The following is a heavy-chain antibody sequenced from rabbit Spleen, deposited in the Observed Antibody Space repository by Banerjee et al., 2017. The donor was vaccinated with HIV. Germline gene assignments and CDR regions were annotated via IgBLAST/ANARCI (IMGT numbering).Heavy chain of an antibody. CDR2: IYTGSSGST. Sequence: QEQLVESGGGLVQPGGTLTLTCKASGFDFSSNVMCWVRQAPGKGLEWIGCIYTGSSGSTAYASWAKGRFTITRSTSLSTVDLKMTSLIAADTATYFCVRDGNLNWRLIRLDLWGQGTLVTVS. J-gene: IGHJ3*01. D-gene: IGHD6-1*01. V-gene: IGHV1S47*01. CDR1: GFDFSSNV. CDR3: VRDGNLNWRLIRLDL.